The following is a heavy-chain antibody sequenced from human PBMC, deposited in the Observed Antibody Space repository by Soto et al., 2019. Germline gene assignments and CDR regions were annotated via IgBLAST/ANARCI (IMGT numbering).Heavy chain of an antibody. CDR1: GGSISSYY. V-gene: IGHV4-59*01. Sequence: QVQLQESGPGLVKPSETLSLTCTVSGGSISSYYWSWIRQPPGKGLEWIGYIYYSGSTNYNPSLKRRVTISVDTSKKQFSLKLSSVTAADTAVYYCARVRGYSYGYGSFDYWGQGTLVTVSS. D-gene: IGHD5-18*01. J-gene: IGHJ4*02. CDR3: ARVRGYSYGYGSFDY. CDR2: IYYSGST.